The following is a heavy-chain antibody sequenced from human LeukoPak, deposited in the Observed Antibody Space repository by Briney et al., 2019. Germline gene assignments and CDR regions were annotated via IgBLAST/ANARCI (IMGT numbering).Heavy chain of an antibody. Sequence: SVKVSCKASGFTLTSSAMQWVRQARGQRLEWIGWIVVGSGNTNYAQKFQERVTITRDMSTSTAYMELSSLRSEDTAVYYCAALTDVAVAGTSDYWGQGTLVTVSS. V-gene: IGHV1-58*02. CDR2: IVVGSGNT. D-gene: IGHD6-19*01. J-gene: IGHJ4*02. CDR1: GFTLTSSA. CDR3: AALTDVAVAGTSDY.